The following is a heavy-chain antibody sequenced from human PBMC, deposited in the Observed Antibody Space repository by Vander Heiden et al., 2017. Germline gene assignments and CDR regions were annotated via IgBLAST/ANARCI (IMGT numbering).Heavy chain of an antibody. V-gene: IGHV3-23*01. Sequence: VQLLASGCSLMQRVVSRSLSSSASGFTFSSYAMDWARQAPRKGLEWVSRISHNGIITYYADSVKGRFTISRDDSKNTLYLQMNSLRAEDTAVYYCAKDWYSYCLLDPWGQGTLVTVSS. D-gene: IGHD1-26*01. CDR2: ISHNGIIT. CDR3: AKDWYSYCLLDP. J-gene: IGHJ5*02. CDR1: GFTFSSYA.